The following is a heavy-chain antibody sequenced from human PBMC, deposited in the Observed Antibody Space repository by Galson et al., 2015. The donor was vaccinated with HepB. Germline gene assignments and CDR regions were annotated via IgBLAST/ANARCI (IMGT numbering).Heavy chain of an antibody. CDR2: IYPGDSDT. Sequence: KVSCKASGYTFTSYWIGWVRQMPGKGLEWMGIIYPGDSDTRYSPSFQGQVTISADKSISTAYLQWSSLKASDTAMYYCMVRGVILQSPLDYWGQGTLVTVSS. V-gene: IGHV5-51*01. D-gene: IGHD3-10*01. CDR3: MVRGVILQSPLDY. CDR1: GYTFTSYW. J-gene: IGHJ4*02.